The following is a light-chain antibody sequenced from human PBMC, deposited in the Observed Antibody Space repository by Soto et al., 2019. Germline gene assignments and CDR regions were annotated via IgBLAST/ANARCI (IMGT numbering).Light chain of an antibody. CDR1: QTISSW. V-gene: IGKV1-5*03. J-gene: IGKJ1*01. CDR2: KAS. Sequence: DIQMTHSPSTLSGSVGDRVTITCRASQTISSWLAWYQQKPGKAPKLLTYKASTLKSGVPSRFSGSGSGTEFTLTISSLQPDDFATYYCQHYNSYSEAFGQGTKVDNK. CDR3: QHYNSYSEA.